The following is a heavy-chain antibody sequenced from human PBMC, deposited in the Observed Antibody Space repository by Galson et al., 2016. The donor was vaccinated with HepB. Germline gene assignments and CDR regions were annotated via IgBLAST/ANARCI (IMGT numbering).Heavy chain of an antibody. V-gene: IGHV3-48*02. CDR2: IRGGNTNT. D-gene: IGHD3-9*01. CDR3: ARDHDWAFDY. CDR1: GFTFSTYS. J-gene: IGHJ4*02. Sequence: SLRLSCAASGFTFSTYSMNWVRQAPGKGLEWIAYIRGGNTNTDYAVSVKGRFTISRDDATNSLFLPRNSLRDEDTAIYYCARDHDWAFDYWGQGTLVSVSS.